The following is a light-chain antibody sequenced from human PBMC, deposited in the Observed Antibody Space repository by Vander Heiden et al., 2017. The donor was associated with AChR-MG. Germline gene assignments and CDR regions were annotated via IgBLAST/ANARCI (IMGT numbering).Light chain of an antibody. Sequence: QSALTQPASVSGPPGQSITLSRTGTSSDVGGYNYVSWYQQHPGKAPKLMIYDVSNRPSGVSNRFSGSKSGNTASLTISGLQAEDEADYYCSSYTSSSTLVFGGGTKLTVL. CDR2: DVS. CDR1: SSDVGGYNY. V-gene: IGLV2-14*03. J-gene: IGLJ2*01. CDR3: SSYTSSSTLV.